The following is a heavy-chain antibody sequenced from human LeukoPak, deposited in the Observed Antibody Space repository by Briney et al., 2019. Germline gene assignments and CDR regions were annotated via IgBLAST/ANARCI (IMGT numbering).Heavy chain of an antibody. J-gene: IGHJ6*03. V-gene: IGHV1-18*01. CDR3: AINAYCSSNSCWGNYYYYYMDV. Sequence: ASVKVSCKASGYTFTSYGISWVRQAPGQGLEWMGWISAYNGNTNYAQKLQGRVTLTEDTSTDTAYMELSSLRSADTAMYYCAINAYCSSNSCWGNYYYYYMDVWGKGTTVTVSS. D-gene: IGHD2-2*01. CDR2: ISAYNGNT. CDR1: GYTFTSYG.